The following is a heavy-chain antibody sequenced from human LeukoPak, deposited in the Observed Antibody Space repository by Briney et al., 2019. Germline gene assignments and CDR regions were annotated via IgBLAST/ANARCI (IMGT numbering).Heavy chain of an antibody. V-gene: IGHV3-48*03. J-gene: IGHJ4*02. Sequence: GGSLRLSCAASGFTLSSYAMSWVRQAPGKGLEWVSYISSSGSTIYYAESVKGRFTISRDNAKNSLYLQMNSLRAEDTAVYYCGRVSSSGYYYFDYWGQGTLVTVSS. D-gene: IGHD3-22*01. CDR3: GRVSSSGYYYFDY. CDR2: ISSSGSTI. CDR1: GFTLSSYA.